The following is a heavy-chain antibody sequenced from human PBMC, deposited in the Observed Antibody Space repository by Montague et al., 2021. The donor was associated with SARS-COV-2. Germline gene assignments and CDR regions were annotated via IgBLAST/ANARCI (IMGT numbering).Heavy chain of an antibody. CDR1: GFTFSTYA. CDR3: AKERCGVPGSLYPFDY. D-gene: IGHD3-3*01. J-gene: IGHJ4*02. V-gene: IGHV3-13*01. CDR2: IGTACNT. Sequence: SLRLSCAASGFTFSTYAMHWVRQATGKGLEWVAGIGTACNTYYSXSVKSGFTISSEDANNSLNLQMTTLLAVDTAVYYCAKERCGVPGSLYPFDYWGQGTLVTVSS.